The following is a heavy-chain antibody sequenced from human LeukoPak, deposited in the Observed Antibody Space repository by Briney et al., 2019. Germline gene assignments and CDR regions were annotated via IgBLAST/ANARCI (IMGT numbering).Heavy chain of an antibody. J-gene: IGHJ6*02. Sequence: SETLSLTCTVSGGSISSYYWSWIRQAPGKGLEWIGNIYYSGSTNYNPSLKSRVTISVDTSKNQFSLKLSPVTAADTAVYYCARHHSTYYYGMDVWGQGTTVTVSS. CDR1: GGSISSYY. V-gene: IGHV4-59*08. CDR2: IYYSGST. D-gene: IGHD2/OR15-2a*01. CDR3: ARHHSTYYYGMDV.